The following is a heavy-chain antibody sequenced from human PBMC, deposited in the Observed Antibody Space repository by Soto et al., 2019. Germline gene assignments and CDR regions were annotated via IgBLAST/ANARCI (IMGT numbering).Heavy chain of an antibody. V-gene: IGHV4-59*02. J-gene: IGHJ4*02. Sequence: TLSLSCTFSGSYVTTTGWSWIRPPPGKGLEWIGYIHYSGNSFYNPSLKSRVTMSVDTSKNQFSLRLTSVTAADTAVYFCARGAGDYATPFDYWGPGTLVPVSS. CDR2: IHYSGNS. D-gene: IGHD4-17*01. CDR3: ARGAGDYATPFDY. CDR1: GSYVTTTG.